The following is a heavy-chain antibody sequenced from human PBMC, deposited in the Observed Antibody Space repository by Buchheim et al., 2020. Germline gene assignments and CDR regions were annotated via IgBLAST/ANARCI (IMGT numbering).Heavy chain of an antibody. CDR1: GFTFSSYS. CDR3: AKDLYFITMVRGVNIGY. D-gene: IGHD3-10*01. CDR2: ISSSSSYI. Sequence: EVQLVESGGGLVKPGGSLRLSCAASGFTFSSYSMNWVRQAPGKGLEWVSSISSSSSYIYYADSVKGRFTISRDNSKNTLYLQMNSLRAEDTAVYYCAKDLYFITMVRGVNIGYWGQGTL. J-gene: IGHJ4*02. V-gene: IGHV3-21*04.